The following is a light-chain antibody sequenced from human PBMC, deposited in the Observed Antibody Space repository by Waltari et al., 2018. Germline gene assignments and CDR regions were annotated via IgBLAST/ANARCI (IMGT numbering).Light chain of an antibody. CDR3: QQYNSYSCT. CDR2: KAS. CDR1: QSISSW. J-gene: IGKJ2*02. Sequence: DIQMTQSPSTLSASVGDRVTLTCRASQSISSWLAWYQQKPGKAPKLLIYKASSLESGVPSRFSGSGSGTEFTLTISSLQPDDFATYYCQQYNSYSCTFGQGTKLEIK. V-gene: IGKV1-5*03.